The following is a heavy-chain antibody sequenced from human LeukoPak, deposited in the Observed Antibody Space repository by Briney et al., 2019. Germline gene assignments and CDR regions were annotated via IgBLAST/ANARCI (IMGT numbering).Heavy chain of an antibody. CDR1: GYTFTSYA. CDR3: ARVNWDSSSPPVDY. D-gene: IGHD6-6*01. J-gene: IGHJ4*02. V-gene: IGHV7-4-1*02. CDR2: INTNTGNP. Sequence: ASVKVSSKASGYTFTSYAMNWVRQAPGQGLEWMGWINTNTGNPTYAQGFTGRFVFSLDTSVSTAYLQISSLKAEDTAVYYCARVNWDSSSPPVDYWGQGTLVTVSS.